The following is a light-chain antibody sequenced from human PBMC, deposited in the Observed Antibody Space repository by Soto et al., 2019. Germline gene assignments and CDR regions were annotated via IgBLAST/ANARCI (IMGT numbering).Light chain of an antibody. J-gene: IGKJ2*01. CDR2: WAS. Sequence: DIVMTQSPDSLAVSLGERATINCKSSQSVFYSSNNKNYLAWYQQKPGQPPNLLIYWASTRESGVPDRFSGSGSGTDFTLTISSLQAEDVAVYYCQQYYGIPYTFGHGTKLEIK. CDR1: QSVFYSSNNKNY. CDR3: QQYYGIPYT. V-gene: IGKV4-1*01.